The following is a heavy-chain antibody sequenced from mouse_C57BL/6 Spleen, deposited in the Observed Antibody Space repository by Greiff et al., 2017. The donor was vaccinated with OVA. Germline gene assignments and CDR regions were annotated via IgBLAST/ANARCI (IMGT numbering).Heavy chain of an antibody. J-gene: IGHJ1*03. CDR3: TRSNYYGSRYFDV. V-gene: IGHV1-15*01. D-gene: IGHD1-1*01. CDR2: IDPETGGT. CDR1: GYTFTDYE. Sequence: QVQLQQSGAELVRPGASVTLSCKASGYTFTDYEMHWVKQTPVHGLEWIGAIDPETGGTAYNQKFKGKAILTADKSSSTAYMALRSLTSEDSAVYYCTRSNYYGSRYFDVWGTGTTVTVSS.